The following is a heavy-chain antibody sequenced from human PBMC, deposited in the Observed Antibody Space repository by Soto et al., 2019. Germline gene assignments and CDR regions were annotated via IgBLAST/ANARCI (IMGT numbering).Heavy chain of an antibody. J-gene: IGHJ5*02. V-gene: IGHV1-18*01. CDR1: GYTFTSYG. CDR2: ISAYNGNT. D-gene: IGHD1-26*01. CDR3: AXVVGALGHWFDP. Sequence: AXVKVSCKASGYTFTSYGISWVRQAPGQGLEWMGRISAYNGNTNYAQKLQGRVTMTTDTSTSTAYMELRSLRSDDTAVYYCAXVVGALGHWFDPWGQGTLVTVSS.